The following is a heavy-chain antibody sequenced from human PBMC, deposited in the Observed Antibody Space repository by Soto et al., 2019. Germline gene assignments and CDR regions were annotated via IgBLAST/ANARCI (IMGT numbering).Heavy chain of an antibody. CDR2: ISGSGGST. CDR1: GFTFSSYA. V-gene: IGHV3-23*01. D-gene: IGHD3-16*01. CDR3: AKARGSSTPAPGSY. J-gene: IGHJ4*02. Sequence: PGGSLRLSCAASGFTFSSYAMSWVRQAPGKGLEWVSAISGSGGSTYYADSVKGRFTISRDNSKNTLYLQINSLGAEDTAVYYCAKARGSSTPAPGSYWGQGSLVTVSS.